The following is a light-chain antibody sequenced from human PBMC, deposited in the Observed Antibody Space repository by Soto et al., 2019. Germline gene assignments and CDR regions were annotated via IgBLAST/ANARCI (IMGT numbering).Light chain of an antibody. CDR2: DAS. CDR1: QTISSW. J-gene: IGKJ4*01. V-gene: IGKV1-5*01. CDR3: QQYTSYSLT. Sequence: DIQMTQSPSTLSASVGDRVTITCRASQTISSWLAWYQQKPGKTPNLLIYDASSLETGVPSRFSGSGSGTEFPLTISSLQPDAFATYYCQQYTSYSLTFGGGTKVEIK.